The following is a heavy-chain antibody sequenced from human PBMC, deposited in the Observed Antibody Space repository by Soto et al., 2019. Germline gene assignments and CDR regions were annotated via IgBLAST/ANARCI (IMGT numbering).Heavy chain of an antibody. D-gene: IGHD1-26*01. J-gene: IGHJ4*02. CDR3: VRKALYSGSPSYFDY. Sequence: PSETLSLTCAVYGGSFSGYYWSWIRQPPGKGLEWIGEINRSGSTNYNPSLKSRVTISVDTSKNQFSLKLTSVTAADTAVYYCVRKALYSGSPSYFDYWGQGILVTVSS. CDR1: GGSFSGYY. CDR2: INRSGST. V-gene: IGHV4-34*01.